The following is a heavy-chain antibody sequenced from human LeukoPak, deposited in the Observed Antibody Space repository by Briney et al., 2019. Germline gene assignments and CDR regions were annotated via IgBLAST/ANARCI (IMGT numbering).Heavy chain of an antibody. CDR3: AFQYYDILTGVTRFDP. Sequence: SETLSLTCTVSGGSISSSSYYWGWIRQPPGKGLEWIGSIYHSGSTYYNPSLKSRVTISVDTSKNQFSLKLSSVTAADTAVYYCAFQYYDILTGVTRFDPWGQGTLVTVSS. CDR2: IYHSGST. J-gene: IGHJ5*02. CDR1: GGSISSSSYY. D-gene: IGHD3-9*01. V-gene: IGHV4-39*07.